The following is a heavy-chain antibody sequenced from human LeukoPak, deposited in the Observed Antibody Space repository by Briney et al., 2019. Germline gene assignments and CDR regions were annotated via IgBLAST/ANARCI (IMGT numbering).Heavy chain of an antibody. Sequence: GGSLILSCAASGFTFSSYGMHWVRQAPGKGLKWVAFIRYDGSNKYYADSVKGRFTISRDNSKNTLYLQMNSLRAEDTAVYYCAILRRNIVGAQPFDYWGQGTLVTVSS. CDR2: IRYDGSNK. CDR3: AILRRNIVGAQPFDY. J-gene: IGHJ4*02. CDR1: GFTFSSYG. V-gene: IGHV3-30*02. D-gene: IGHD1-26*01.